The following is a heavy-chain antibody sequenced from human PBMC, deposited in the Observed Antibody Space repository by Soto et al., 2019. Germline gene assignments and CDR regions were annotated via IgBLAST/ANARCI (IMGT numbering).Heavy chain of an antibody. Sequence: SGPTLVNPTQTLTLTCAFSGFSLNTGGVGVGWVRQPRGKAMEWLALIYWDDDERYRPSLRSRLNITKDTINNQVVLTMTNMDPEDTATYYCVRNWRYYGGDYYYGMDAWGQGTTVTVSS. D-gene: IGHD3-10*01. CDR2: IYWDDDE. J-gene: IGHJ6*02. CDR1: GFSLNTGGVG. CDR3: VRNWRYYGGDYYYGMDA. V-gene: IGHV2-5*02.